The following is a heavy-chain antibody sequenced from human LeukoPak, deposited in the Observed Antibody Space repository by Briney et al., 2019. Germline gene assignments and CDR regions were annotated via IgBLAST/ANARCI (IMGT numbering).Heavy chain of an antibody. CDR2: ISYDGNYK. CDR3: ARASGWYSSYDF. Sequence: GGSLRLSCAASGFTFSSYSMNWVRQAPGKGLQWVAVISYDGNYKYNADSVKGQFTISRDNSKKTLYLQMNSLRAEDTAVYYCARASGWYSSYDFWGQGTLVTVSS. V-gene: IGHV3-30*03. J-gene: IGHJ4*02. CDR1: GFTFSSYS. D-gene: IGHD6-19*01.